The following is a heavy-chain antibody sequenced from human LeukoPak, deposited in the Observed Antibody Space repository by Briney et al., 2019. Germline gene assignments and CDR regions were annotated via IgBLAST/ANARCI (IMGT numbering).Heavy chain of an antibody. V-gene: IGHV3-53*01. CDR1: GFTVSNNY. D-gene: IGHD6-13*01. CDR2: IYARANT. CDR3: AKEPTAAGTAEYFQH. Sequence: TGGVLRLSCAGPGFTVSNNYMIWVRAAPGKGLEWVSVIYARANTYYPDFLKSRFTVSRDNSKSTVYLQMNSLRAEDTAVYYCAKEPTAAGTAEYFQHWGQGTLVTVSS. J-gene: IGHJ1*01.